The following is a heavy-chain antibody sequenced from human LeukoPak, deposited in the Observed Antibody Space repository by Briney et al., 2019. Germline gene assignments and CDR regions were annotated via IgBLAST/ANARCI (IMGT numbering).Heavy chain of an antibody. D-gene: IGHD1-26*01. V-gene: IGHV3-23*01. CDR1: GFTFSSYA. J-gene: IGHJ4*02. CDR3: AKDLGIVRATNTG. Sequence: GGSLRLSCAASGFTFSSYAMSWVRQAPGKGREGVSAISGSGGSTYYADSVKGRFTISRDNSNTPLYLQMNTLRAEDTAVYYCAKDLGIVRATNTGWGQGTLVTVSS. CDR2: ISGSGGST.